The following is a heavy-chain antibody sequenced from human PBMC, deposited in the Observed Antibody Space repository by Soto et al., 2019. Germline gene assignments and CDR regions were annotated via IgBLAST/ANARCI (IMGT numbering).Heavy chain of an antibody. CDR2: ISAYNGNT. J-gene: IGHJ4*02. D-gene: IGHD2-15*01. CDR3: AREGLGYCSGGSCYGPRDY. Sequence: GASVKVSCKASGYTFTSYGISWVRQAPGQGLEWMGWISAYNGNTNYAQKLQGRVTMTTDTSTSTAYMELRSLRSDDTAVYYCAREGLGYCSGGSCYGPRDYWGQGTLVTV. V-gene: IGHV1-18*01. CDR1: GYTFTSYG.